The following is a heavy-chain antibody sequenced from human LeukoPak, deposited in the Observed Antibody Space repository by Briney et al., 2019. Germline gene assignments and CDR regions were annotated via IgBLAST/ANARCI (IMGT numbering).Heavy chain of an antibody. J-gene: IGHJ6*02. Sequence: GGSLRLSCAASGFTFSSYWMSWVRQAPGKGLEWVANIKQDGSEKYYVDSVKGRFTISRDNAENSLYLQMNSLRAEDTAVYYCARDVGIFGVVTIPYYYYGMDVWGQGTTVTVSS. CDR3: ARDVGIFGVVTIPYYYYGMDV. CDR1: GFTFSSYW. CDR2: IKQDGSEK. V-gene: IGHV3-7*01. D-gene: IGHD3-3*01.